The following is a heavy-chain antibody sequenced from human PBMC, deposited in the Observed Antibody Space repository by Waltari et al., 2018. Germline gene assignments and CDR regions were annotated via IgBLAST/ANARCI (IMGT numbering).Heavy chain of an antibody. CDR3: ARQDWVDP. V-gene: IGHV3-30*02. CDR1: GFIFSSYG. Sequence: QVQLLESGGGVVQPGGSLRLSCAASGFIFSSYGMHWVRQAPGKGPEWVEYIRYDGTNKYYADTVKGRFTISRDNSKNTLYLQMNSLRPDDSAVYFCARQDWVDPWGQGTLVTVSS. J-gene: IGHJ5*02. CDR2: IRYDGTNK.